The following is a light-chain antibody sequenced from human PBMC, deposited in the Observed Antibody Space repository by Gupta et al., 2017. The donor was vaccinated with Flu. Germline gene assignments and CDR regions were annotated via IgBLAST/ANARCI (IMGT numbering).Light chain of an antibody. J-gene: IGKJ3*01. CDR3: QQRSNWPPL. CDR1: QSVSSY. CDR2: DAS. V-gene: IGKV3-11*01. Sequence: GERATLSCRASQSVSSYLAWYQQKPGQAPRLLIYDASNRATGIPARFSGSGSGTDFTLTISSLEPEDFAVYYCQQRSNWPPLFGPGTKVEIK.